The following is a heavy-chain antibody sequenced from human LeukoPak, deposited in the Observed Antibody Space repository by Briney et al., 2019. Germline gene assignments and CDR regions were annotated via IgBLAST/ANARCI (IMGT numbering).Heavy chain of an antibody. CDR1: GGSISSYY. D-gene: IGHD3-10*01. V-gene: IGHV4-4*07. CDR2: IYTSGST. J-gene: IGHJ4*02. Sequence: PSETLSLTCTVSGGSISSYYWSWIRQPAGKGLEWIGRIYTSGSTNYNPSLKSRVTISIDTSKNQFSLKVSSVTAADTAVYYCVRHCYASGSDPLCYFDYWGQGTLVTVSS. CDR3: VRHCYASGSDPLCYFDY.